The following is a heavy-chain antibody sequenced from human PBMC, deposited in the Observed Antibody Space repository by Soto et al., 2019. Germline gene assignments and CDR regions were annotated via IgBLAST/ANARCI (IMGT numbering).Heavy chain of an antibody. CDR2: ISGDGGST. CDR3: ANSFTASLGVYYGMHV. CDR1: GFTFSSYA. Sequence: PGGSLRLSCAASGFTFSSYAMSWVRQAPGKGLDWVSAISGDGGSTYYADSVKGRFTISRDNSKNTLYLQMNSLRAEDTAVYYCANSFTASLGVYYGMHVWGQGTTVTVSS. J-gene: IGHJ6*02. D-gene: IGHD2-21*01. V-gene: IGHV3-23*01.